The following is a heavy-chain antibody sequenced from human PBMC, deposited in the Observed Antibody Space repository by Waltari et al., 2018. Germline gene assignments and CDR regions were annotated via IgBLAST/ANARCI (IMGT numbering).Heavy chain of an antibody. CDR1: GGSVSRDSSY. D-gene: IGHD3-22*01. J-gene: IGHJ4*02. V-gene: IGHV4-31*03. CDR2: IHYSGGT. CDR3: ARGGYDSSGYHFNT. Sequence: QVQLQESGPGLIKPSQTLSLPCTVSGGSVSRDSSYWSWVRQLPGKGLEWIGYIHYSGGTFYSPSLQSRITMSVDTSENQFSLKLSSVTAADTAVYYCARGGYDSSGYHFNTWGQGTLITVSS.